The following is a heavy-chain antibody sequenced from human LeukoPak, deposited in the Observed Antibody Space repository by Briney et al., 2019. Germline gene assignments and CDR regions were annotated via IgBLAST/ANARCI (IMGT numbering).Heavy chain of an antibody. CDR3: ARGGDIVATSIDY. CDR2: ISYDGSNK. Sequence: GRSLRLSYAASGFTFSSYAMHWVRQAPGKGLEWVAVISYDGSNKYYADSVKGRFTISRDNSKNTLYLQMNGLRAEDTAVCYCARGGDIVATSIDYWGQGTLVTVSS. V-gene: IGHV3-30-3*01. J-gene: IGHJ4*02. CDR1: GFTFSSYA. D-gene: IGHD5-12*01.